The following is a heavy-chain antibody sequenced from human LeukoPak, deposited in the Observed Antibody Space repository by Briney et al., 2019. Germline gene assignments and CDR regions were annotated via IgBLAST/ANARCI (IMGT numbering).Heavy chain of an antibody. CDR1: GGSFSGYY. CDR3: ARGRIVGATTREGGDY. V-gene: IGHV4-34*01. D-gene: IGHD1-26*01. J-gene: IGHJ4*02. Sequence: PAEPLSLTCAVYGGSFSGYYWSWIRQPPGKGLEWIGEINHSGSTNYNPSLKSRVTISVDTSKNQFSLKLSSVTAADTAVYYCARGRIVGATTREGGDYWGQGTLVTVSS. CDR2: INHSGST.